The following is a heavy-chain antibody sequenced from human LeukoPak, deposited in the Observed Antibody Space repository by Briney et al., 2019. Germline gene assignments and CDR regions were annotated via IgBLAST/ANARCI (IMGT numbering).Heavy chain of an antibody. CDR2: FDPEDGET. V-gene: IGHV1-24*01. J-gene: IGHJ3*02. CDR1: GYTLTELS. CDR3: AKWNLFVNGAFDI. D-gene: IGHD2-21*01. Sequence: GASVKVSCRVYGYTLTELSMHWVRQAPGKGLEWVGGFDPEDGETIYAQKFPGRVTITEDTSTAKASMELTRLTSEDTAVYYCAKWNLFVNGAFDIWGQGTMVTVSS.